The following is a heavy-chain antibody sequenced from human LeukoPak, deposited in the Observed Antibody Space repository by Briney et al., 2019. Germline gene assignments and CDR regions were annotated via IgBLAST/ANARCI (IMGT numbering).Heavy chain of an antibody. CDR1: GGSISSSY. CDR2: IYYSGNT. J-gene: IGHJ4*02. Sequence: PSETLSLTCTVSGGSISSSYWSWIRQPPGKGLEWIGYIYYSGNTNYNPSLKSRVTISVDTSKNQFSLKLTSVTAADTAVYYCARGPTYYDFWSGYSFVYWGQGTLVTVSS. D-gene: IGHD3-3*01. V-gene: IGHV4-59*01. CDR3: ARGPTYYDFWSGYSFVY.